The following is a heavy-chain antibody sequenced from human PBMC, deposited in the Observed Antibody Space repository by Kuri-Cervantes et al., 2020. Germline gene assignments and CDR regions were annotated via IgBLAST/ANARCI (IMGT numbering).Heavy chain of an antibody. CDR3: ARDLGPFDF. Sequence: GGSLRLSCAASGFTFSDRYMDWVRQAPGKGLEWVAVIWYDGSNKYYADSVKGRFTISRDNSKNTLYLQMISLRVEDTADYYCARDLGPFDFWGRGSLVTVSS. V-gene: IGHV3-33*08. CDR2: IWYDGSNK. CDR1: GFTFSDRY. J-gene: IGHJ4*02.